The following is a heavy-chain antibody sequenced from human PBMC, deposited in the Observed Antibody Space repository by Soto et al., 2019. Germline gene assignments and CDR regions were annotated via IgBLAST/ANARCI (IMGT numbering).Heavy chain of an antibody. J-gene: IGHJ5*02. CDR2: IYYSGST. CDR1: GGSISSYY. CDR3: GRRSKISSTWPSQSTGFDP. V-gene: IGHV4-59*08. Sequence: SETLSLTCTVSGGSISSYYWNWIRQPPGKGLEWIGYIYYSGSTNYNPSLKSRVTISVDTSKSQFSLKLSSVTAADTAVYYCGRRSKISSTWPSQSTGFDPGGGEPLVTVSS. D-gene: IGHD3-3*02.